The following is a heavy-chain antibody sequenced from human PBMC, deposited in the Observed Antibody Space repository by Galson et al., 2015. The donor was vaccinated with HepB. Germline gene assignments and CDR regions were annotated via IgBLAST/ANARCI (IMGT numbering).Heavy chain of an antibody. J-gene: IGHJ4*02. Sequence: SVKVSCKVSGYSLSELSIQWVRQAPGRGLEWMGGFDPEHSKAIYAQTFQGRVTLTEDTPTDTAYLELSSLRSEDTAVYYCATFTEVTVVRGLIMTHDSWGQGTLVTVSS. CDR1: GYSLSELS. D-gene: IGHD3-10*01. CDR3: ATFTEVTVVRGLIMTHDS. V-gene: IGHV1-24*01. CDR2: FDPEHSKA.